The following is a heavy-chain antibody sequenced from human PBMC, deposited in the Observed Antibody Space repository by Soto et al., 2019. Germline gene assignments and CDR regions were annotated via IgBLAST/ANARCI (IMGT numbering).Heavy chain of an antibody. CDR3: ARPLSQWFGESVGFDP. V-gene: IGHV3-33*01. D-gene: IGHD3-10*01. CDR2: IWYDGSNK. CDR1: GFTFSSYG. Sequence: QVQLVESGGGVVQPGRSLRLSCAASGFTFSSYGMHWVRQAPGKGLEWVAVIWYDGSNKYYADSVKGRFTISRDNSKNTMDLQMNSLRAEDTAVDYCARPLSQWFGESVGFDPWGQGTLVTVSS. J-gene: IGHJ5*02.